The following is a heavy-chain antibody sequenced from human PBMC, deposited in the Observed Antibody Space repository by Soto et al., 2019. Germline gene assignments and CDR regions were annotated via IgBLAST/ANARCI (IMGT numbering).Heavy chain of an antibody. CDR3: ARCGYSGYDYSY. J-gene: IGHJ4*02. Sequence: SETLSLTYTVSGGSISSSSYYWGWIRQPPGKGLEWIGSIYYSGSTYYNPSLKSRVTISVDTSKNQFSLKLSSVTAADTAVYYCARCGYSGYDYSYWGQGTLVTVSS. CDR1: GGSISSSSYY. D-gene: IGHD5-12*01. CDR2: IYYSGST. V-gene: IGHV4-39*01.